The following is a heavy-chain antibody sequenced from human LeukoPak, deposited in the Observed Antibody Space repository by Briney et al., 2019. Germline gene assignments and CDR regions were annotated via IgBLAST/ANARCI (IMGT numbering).Heavy chain of an antibody. Sequence: ASVKVSCKASGGTFSSYAISWVRQAPGQGLEWMGIINPSGGSTSYAQKFQGRVTMTRDTSTSTVYMELSSLRSEDTAVYYCARENSRGYSYGPPYFDYWGQGTLVTVSS. CDR1: GGTFSSYA. J-gene: IGHJ4*02. D-gene: IGHD5-18*01. CDR3: ARENSRGYSYGPPYFDY. V-gene: IGHV1-46*01. CDR2: INPSGGST.